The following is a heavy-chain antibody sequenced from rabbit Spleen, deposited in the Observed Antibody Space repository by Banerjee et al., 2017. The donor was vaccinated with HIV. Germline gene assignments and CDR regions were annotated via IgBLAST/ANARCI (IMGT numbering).Heavy chain of an antibody. CDR2: INIVTGKS. CDR3: ARDLVAVIGWNFNL. Sequence: QSLEESGGGLVKPGASLTLTCKASGFSFNSGYDMCWVRQAPGKGLEWIACINIVTGKSVYASWAKGRFTMSRTSSTTVTLQMTSLTAADTATYFCARDLVAVIGWNFNLWGPRHPRHR. D-gene: IGHD1-1*01. CDR1: GFSFNSGYD. V-gene: IGHV1S40*01. J-gene: IGHJ4*01.